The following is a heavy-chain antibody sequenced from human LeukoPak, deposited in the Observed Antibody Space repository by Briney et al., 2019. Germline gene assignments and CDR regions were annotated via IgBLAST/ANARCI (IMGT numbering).Heavy chain of an antibody. CDR1: GYTVTDSY. Sequence: ASVKVSCKASGYTVTDSYMHWVRQAPGQGLEWMGWLNPNNGGTYSTQKFQGWVTMTRDTSISTAYMELSRLTSDDTAVYYCARANPLHCSSTSCLFDYWAQGSLVTVSS. J-gene: IGHJ4*02. D-gene: IGHD2-2*01. V-gene: IGHV1-2*04. CDR2: LNPNNGGT. CDR3: ARANPLHCSSTSCLFDY.